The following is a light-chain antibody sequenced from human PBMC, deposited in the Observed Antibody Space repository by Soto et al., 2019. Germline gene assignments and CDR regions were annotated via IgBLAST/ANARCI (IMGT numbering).Light chain of an antibody. CDR3: FSHRGGDSHV. J-gene: IGLJ1*01. Sequence: QSVLTQPASVSGSRGQSITISCTGTSSDVGAYNYVSWYQQYPGKAPKLMIYGVTNRPSGVSNRFSGSKTGNTASLTISGLQAEDEADYYCFSHRGGDSHVFGPGTKVTVL. V-gene: IGLV2-14*01. CDR1: SSDVGAYNY. CDR2: GVT.